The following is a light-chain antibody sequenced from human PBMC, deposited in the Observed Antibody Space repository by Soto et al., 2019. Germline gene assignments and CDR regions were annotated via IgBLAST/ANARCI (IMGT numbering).Light chain of an antibody. Sequence: EIVLTQSPGPLSLSPGERATLFCRASQSFTTSQLAWYQQKPGQPPRALIFGASSRATGIPDRFSGSGSGTDFTLTIGRLEPEDSAVYYCQQYASSPRTFGQGTTVEIK. CDR2: GAS. J-gene: IGKJ1*01. V-gene: IGKV3-20*01. CDR1: QSFTTSQ. CDR3: QQYASSPRT.